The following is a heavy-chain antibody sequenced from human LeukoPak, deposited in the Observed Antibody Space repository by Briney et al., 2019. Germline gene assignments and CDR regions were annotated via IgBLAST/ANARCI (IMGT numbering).Heavy chain of an antibody. D-gene: IGHD4-23*01. V-gene: IGHV3-74*01. CDR3: ARHLTYGGWNS. Sequence: PGGSLRLSCAASGFTFSSYWMQWVRQAPGKGLVWVSRINSDGSSASYADSVKGRFTISRDNAENTLYLQMNSLRAEDTAVYYCARHLTYGGWNSWGQGTLVTVSS. CDR2: INSDGSSA. J-gene: IGHJ4*02. CDR1: GFTFSSYW.